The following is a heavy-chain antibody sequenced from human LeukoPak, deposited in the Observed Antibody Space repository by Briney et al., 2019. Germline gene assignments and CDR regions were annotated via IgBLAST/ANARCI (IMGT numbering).Heavy chain of an antibody. D-gene: IGHD2-2*01. CDR3: VRGQVPAARGYNWFDP. V-gene: IGHV4-34*01. J-gene: IGHJ5*02. CDR2: INARGDT. Sequence: SETLSLTCAVYGWSFNDYYWNWIGQPPGTGLEWVGEINARGDTNYNPSLKSRVTISVDTSKKQFSLRFTSTIAADTAVYYCVRGQVPAARGYNWFDPWGQGTLVTVSS. CDR1: GWSFNDYY.